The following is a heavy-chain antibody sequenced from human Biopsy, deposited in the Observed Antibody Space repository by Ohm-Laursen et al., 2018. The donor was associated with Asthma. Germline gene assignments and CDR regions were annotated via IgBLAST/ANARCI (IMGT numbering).Heavy chain of an antibody. J-gene: IGHJ6*02. CDR3: ARCQVGYSSGWSLLLKKIYYSGMDV. Sequence: SSVKVSCKAPGGTFSNFAISWVRQAPGQGLEWLGGIITVFGTTNYAQKFQGRVTITADESTSTAYMEVTSLRSEDTAIYYSARCQVGYSSGWSLLLKKIYYSGMDVWGQGTAVTVSS. V-gene: IGHV1-69*01. CDR1: GGTFSNFA. D-gene: IGHD6-19*01. CDR2: IITVFGTT.